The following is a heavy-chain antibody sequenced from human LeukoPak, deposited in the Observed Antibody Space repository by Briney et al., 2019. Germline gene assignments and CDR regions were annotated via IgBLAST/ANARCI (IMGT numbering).Heavy chain of an antibody. CDR1: GFTFSSYW. J-gene: IGHJ4*02. D-gene: IGHD2-2*01. V-gene: IGHV3-74*01. Sequence: TGGSLRLSCVASGFTFSSYWMHWVRQAPGKGLVWVSRINSDGSTTSYADSVKGRFTIPRDNAKNTLYLQMNSLRAEDTAVYYCARDRPVVCSSTSCYPRFDYWGQGTLVTVSS. CDR3: ARDRPVVCSSTSCYPRFDY. CDR2: INSDGSTT.